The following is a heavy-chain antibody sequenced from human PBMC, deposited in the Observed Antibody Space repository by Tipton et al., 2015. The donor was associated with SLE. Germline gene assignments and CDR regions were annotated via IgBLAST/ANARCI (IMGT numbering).Heavy chain of an antibody. Sequence: TLSLTCTVSGGSISSSSYYWGWIRQPPGKGLEWIGSIYYSGSTYYNPSLKSRVTISVDKSKNQFSLKLSSVTAADTAVYYCARGITIFGVVILHMDVWGKGTTVTVSS. V-gene: IGHV4-39*07. CDR3: ARGITIFGVVILHMDV. CDR2: IYYSGST. J-gene: IGHJ6*03. D-gene: IGHD3-3*01. CDR1: GGSISSSSYY.